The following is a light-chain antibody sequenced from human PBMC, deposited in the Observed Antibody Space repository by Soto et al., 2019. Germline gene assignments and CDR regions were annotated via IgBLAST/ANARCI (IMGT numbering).Light chain of an antibody. Sequence: DIEMTQSPSTLSASVGDRVTITCRASQSIGSCLAWYQQKPGKAPKLLLYKASSLASGVPSRFGGSGSGTEFILTISSLQTDDFATYYCQQYNTYSSFGQGTKLEIK. CDR3: QQYNTYSS. CDR2: KAS. V-gene: IGKV1-5*03. CDR1: QSIGSC. J-gene: IGKJ1*01.